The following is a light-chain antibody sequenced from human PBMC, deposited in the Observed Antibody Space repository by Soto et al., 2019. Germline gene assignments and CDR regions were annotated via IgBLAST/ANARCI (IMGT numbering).Light chain of an antibody. V-gene: IGKV4-1*01. Sequence: DIVMTQSPDSLAVSLGERATINCKSSQSVLYSSNNKNYLAWYQQKPGQPPKLLIYWASTRESGVPDRFSGSGSGTEFTLTISSLQAEDVAFYYCQQYYSTPPTFGGGTKVEIK. J-gene: IGKJ4*01. CDR1: QSVLYSSNNKNY. CDR3: QQYYSTPPT. CDR2: WAS.